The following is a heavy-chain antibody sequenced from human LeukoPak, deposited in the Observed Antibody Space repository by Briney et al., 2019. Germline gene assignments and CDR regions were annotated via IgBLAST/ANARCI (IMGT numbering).Heavy chain of an antibody. CDR1: GVSISAYQ. J-gene: IGHJ4*02. Sequence: SETLSLTCTVSGVSISAYQWSWVRQSPEKGLEWIGSINTKGGTSYNPSLKSRVTTSVDTSKSQFSLRLTSVTAADTAVYYCATSNDAKIAPFDHWGQGAPVTGSP. D-gene: IGHD2-21*01. CDR3: ATSNDAKIAPFDH. CDR2: INTKGGT. V-gene: IGHV4-4*09.